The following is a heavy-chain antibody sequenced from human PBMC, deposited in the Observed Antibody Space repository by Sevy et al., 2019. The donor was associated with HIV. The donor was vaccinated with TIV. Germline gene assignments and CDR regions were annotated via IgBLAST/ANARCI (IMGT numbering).Heavy chain of an antibody. CDR2: IYTSGST. CDR1: GGSISSYY. D-gene: IGHD4-17*01. Sequence: ETLSLTCTVSGGSISSYYWSWIRQPAGKGLEWIGRIYTSGSTNYNPSLKSRVTMSVDTSKNQFSLKLSSVTAADTAVYYCARDLLVRDYGDYRGNYYYYYYMDVWGKGTTVTVSS. J-gene: IGHJ6*03. CDR3: ARDLLVRDYGDYRGNYYYYYYMDV. V-gene: IGHV4-4*07.